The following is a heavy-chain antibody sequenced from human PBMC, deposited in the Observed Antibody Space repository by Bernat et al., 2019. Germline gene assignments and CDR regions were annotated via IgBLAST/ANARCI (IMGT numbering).Heavy chain of an antibody. CDR2: ISYDGSNK. J-gene: IGHJ4*02. V-gene: IGHV3-30*18. Sequence: QVQLVESGGGVVQPGRSLRLSCAASGFTFSSYGMHWVRQAPGKGLEWVAVISYDGSNKYYADSVKGRFTISRDNSKNTLYLQMNSLRAEDTAVYYCAKEANAYCGGDCYSFDYCGQGTLVTVSS. CDR1: GFTFSSYG. CDR3: AKEANAYCGGDCYSFDY. D-gene: IGHD2-21*01.